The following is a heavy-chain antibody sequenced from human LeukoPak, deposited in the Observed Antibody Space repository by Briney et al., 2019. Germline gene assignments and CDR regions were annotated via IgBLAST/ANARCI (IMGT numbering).Heavy chain of an antibody. D-gene: IGHD4-23*01. CDR1: GGTFSSYA. CDR3: ARSPDYGGTYFDY. CDR2: IIPIFGTA. Sequence: SVKVSCKASGGTFSSYAISWVRQAPGQGREWMVGIIPIFGTANYAQKFQGRVTITADESTSTAYMELSSLRSEDTAVYYCARSPDYGGTYFDYWGQGTLVTVSS. V-gene: IGHV1-69*13. J-gene: IGHJ4*02.